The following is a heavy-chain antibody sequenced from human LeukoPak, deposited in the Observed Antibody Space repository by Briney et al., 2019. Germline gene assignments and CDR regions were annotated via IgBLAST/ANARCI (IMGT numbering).Heavy chain of an antibody. CDR1: GFTFSSYW. Sequence: GGSLRLSCAASGFTFSSYWMHWVRQAPGKGLEWVANIKQDGSAEHYVDSVKGRFTISRDNAKNSLYLQMNSLRAEDTAVYYCARGDDYGDYWGLYWGQGTLVTVSS. D-gene: IGHD4-17*01. V-gene: IGHV3-7*01. J-gene: IGHJ4*02. CDR3: ARGDDYGDYWGLY. CDR2: IKQDGSAE.